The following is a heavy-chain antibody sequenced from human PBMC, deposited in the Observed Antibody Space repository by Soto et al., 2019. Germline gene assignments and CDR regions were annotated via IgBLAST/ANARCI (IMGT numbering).Heavy chain of an antibody. CDR1: GGTFSSYA. D-gene: IGHD3-3*01. Sequence: GASVKVSCKASGGTFSSYAISWVRQAPGQGLEWMGGIIPIFGTANYAQKFQGRVTITADESTSTAYMELSSLRSEDTAVYYCGRVVFWSGYSPSYYYYGMDVWGQGTTVTVSS. CDR2: IIPIFGTA. J-gene: IGHJ6*02. CDR3: GRVVFWSGYSPSYYYYGMDV. V-gene: IGHV1-69*13.